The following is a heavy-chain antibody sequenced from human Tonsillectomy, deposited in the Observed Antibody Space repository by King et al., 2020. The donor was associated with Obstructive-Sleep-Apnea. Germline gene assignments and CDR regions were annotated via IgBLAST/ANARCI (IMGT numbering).Heavy chain of an antibody. V-gene: IGHV4-39*07. CDR3: ASPVYGDYWYFDL. CDR2: IYYSGST. CDR1: GGSISSSSYY. Sequence: QLQESGPGLVKPSETLSLTCTVSGGSISSSSYYWCWIRQPPGKGLEWIGRIYYSGSTYYNPSLKSRFTISVDTSKNQFSLKLSSVTAADTAVYYCASPVYGDYWYFDLWGRGTLVTVSS. J-gene: IGHJ2*01. D-gene: IGHD4-17*01.